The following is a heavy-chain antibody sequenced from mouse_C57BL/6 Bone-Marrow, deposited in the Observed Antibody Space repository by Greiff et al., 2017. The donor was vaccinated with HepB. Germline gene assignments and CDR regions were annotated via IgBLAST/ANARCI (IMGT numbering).Heavy chain of an antibody. D-gene: IGHD2-3*01. J-gene: IGHJ1*03. CDR2: IHPNSGST. V-gene: IGHV1-64*01. CDR3: ARKGLLRGGVFDV. CDR1: GYTFTSYW. Sequence: QVQLQQPGAELVKPGASVKLSCKASGYTFTSYWMHWVKQRPGQGLEWIGMIHPNSGSTNYNEKFKSKATLTVDKSSSTAYMQLSSLTSEDSAVYYCARKGLLRGGVFDVWGTGTTVTVSS.